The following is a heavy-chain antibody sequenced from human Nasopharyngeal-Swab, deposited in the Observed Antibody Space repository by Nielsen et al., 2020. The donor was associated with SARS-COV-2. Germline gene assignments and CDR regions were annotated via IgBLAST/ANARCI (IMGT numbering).Heavy chain of an antibody. CDR3: ARGRGRYCSGGSCYPPTWYYYYMDV. V-gene: IGHV4-30-2*01. J-gene: IGHJ6*03. D-gene: IGHD2-15*01. Sequence: SDTLSLTCAVSGGSISSGGYSWSWIRQPPGRGLEWIGYIYHSGSTYYNPSLKSRVTISVDRSKNQFSLKLSSVTAADTAVYYCARGRGRYCSGGSCYPPTWYYYYMDVWGKGTTVTVSS. CDR2: IYHSGST. CDR1: GGSISSGGYS.